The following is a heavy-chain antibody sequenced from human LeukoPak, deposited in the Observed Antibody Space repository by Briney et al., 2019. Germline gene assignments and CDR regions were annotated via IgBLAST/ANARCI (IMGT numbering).Heavy chain of an antibody. V-gene: IGHV4-59*01. CDR1: GGSISSNY. Sequence: SETLSLTCTVSGGSISSNYWSWIRQPPGKGLEWVGYISYSGTTNYNPSLKSRLTISVDTSKNQFSLRLSSVTAADTAVYYCARAFDSSGYLVPLDYWGQGTLVTVSS. D-gene: IGHD3-22*01. CDR3: ARAFDSSGYLVPLDY. J-gene: IGHJ4*02. CDR2: ISYSGTT.